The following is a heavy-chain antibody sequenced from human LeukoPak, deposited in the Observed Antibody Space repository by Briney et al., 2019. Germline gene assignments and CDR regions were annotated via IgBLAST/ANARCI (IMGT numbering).Heavy chain of an antibody. CDR1: GFTFRSAA. CDR2: ISSTGYNS. Sequence: GGSLRLSCAASGFTFRSAAMTWVRQGPEKGLQWVSLISSTGYNSYYADSVKGRFTVSRDNSKNIVYLQMNSLRAEDTALYYCAKDPGSLFNFFDYWGLGTLVTVSS. V-gene: IGHV3-23*01. J-gene: IGHJ4*02. D-gene: IGHD3-16*02. CDR3: AKDPGSLFNFFDY.